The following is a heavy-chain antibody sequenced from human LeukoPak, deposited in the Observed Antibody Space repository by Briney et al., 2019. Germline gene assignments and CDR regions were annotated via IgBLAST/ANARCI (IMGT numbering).Heavy chain of an antibody. CDR1: GGSISSSY. CDR2: MYTSGST. CDR3: ARALVGIAARPGL. Sequence: SETQSLTCTVSGGSISSSYSTCIRQPAGKGLGWIGRMYTSGSTNNNPPRKTRATMSVDTSKNQCSLKLSSVTAAEPAVYYGARALVGIAARPGLGGQGTLVTVSA. V-gene: IGHV4-4*07. J-gene: IGHJ4*02. D-gene: IGHD6-6*01.